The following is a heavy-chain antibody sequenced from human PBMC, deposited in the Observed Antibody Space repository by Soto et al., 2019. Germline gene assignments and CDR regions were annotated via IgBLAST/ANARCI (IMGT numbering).Heavy chain of an antibody. CDR2: IYYSGST. CDR3: ARDLRGYDILTGYYPWSSFDP. CDR1: GGSISSYY. V-gene: IGHV4-59*01. Sequence: SETLSLTCTVSGGSISSYYWSWIRQPPGKGLEWIGYIYYSGSTNYNPSLKSRVTISVDTSKNQFSLKLSSVTAADTAVYYCARDLRGYDILTGYYPWSSFDPWGQGTLVTVSS. J-gene: IGHJ5*02. D-gene: IGHD3-9*01.